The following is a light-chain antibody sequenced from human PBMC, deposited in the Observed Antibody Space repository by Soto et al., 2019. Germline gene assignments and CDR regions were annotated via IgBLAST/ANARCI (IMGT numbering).Light chain of an antibody. CDR3: QQYNRYPIT. CDR1: QGISSS. J-gene: IGKJ5*01. Sequence: DIQFTQSPSFLSASVGDRVPITCRASQGISSSLAWYQQRAGKAPNLLIHDASTLQSGVPSRFSGSGSGTEFTLTISSLQPDDLATYYCQQYNRYPITFGQGTRLEIK. V-gene: IGKV1-9*01. CDR2: DAS.